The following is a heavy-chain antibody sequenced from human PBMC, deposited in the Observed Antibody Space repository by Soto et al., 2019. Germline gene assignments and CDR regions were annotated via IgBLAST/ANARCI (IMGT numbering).Heavy chain of an antibody. J-gene: IGHJ4*02. CDR1: GGTFSSYT. CDR2: IIPILDIT. D-gene: IGHD3-10*01. CDR3: ARDSYYYGSGSSYYFDY. V-gene: IGHV1-69*04. Sequence: ASVKVSCKASGGTFSSYTIGWVRQAPGQGLEWMGRIIPILDITNYAQKFQGRVTITADKSTSTAYMELSSLRSEDTAVYYCARDSYYYGSGSSYYFDYWGQGTLVTVSS.